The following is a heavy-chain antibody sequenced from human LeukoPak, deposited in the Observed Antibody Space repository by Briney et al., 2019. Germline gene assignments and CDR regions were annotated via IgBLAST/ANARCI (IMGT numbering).Heavy chain of an antibody. J-gene: IGHJ1*01. CDR1: GGTFTKYV. CDR2: FIPVHDTA. D-gene: IGHD2-21*01. Sequence: SVTVSCKASGGTFTKYVISWLREAPGQGLEWMGRFIPVHDTANYTHKFQGRVILTADKSTSTAYMQLNSLRSEDTAVYYCAMLGVIPDWGQGTLITVSS. CDR3: AMLGVIPD. V-gene: IGHV1-69*10.